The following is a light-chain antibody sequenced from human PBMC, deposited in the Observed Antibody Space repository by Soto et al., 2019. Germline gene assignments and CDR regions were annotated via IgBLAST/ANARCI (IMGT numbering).Light chain of an antibody. Sequence: SYELTQPPSVSVSPGHTASITCSGDKLWDKYVCWYQQKPGQSPVLVIYQDNKRPSGIPERFSGSNSGSTATLTISGTQSTDEADYYCQAADSRIVVFGGGTKLTVL. CDR2: QDN. CDR1: KLWDKY. V-gene: IGLV3-1*01. J-gene: IGLJ3*02. CDR3: QAADSRIVV.